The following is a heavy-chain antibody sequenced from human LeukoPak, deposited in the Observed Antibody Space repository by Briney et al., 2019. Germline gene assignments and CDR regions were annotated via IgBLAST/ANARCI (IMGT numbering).Heavy chain of an antibody. V-gene: IGHV3-21*01. D-gene: IGHD4-17*01. J-gene: IGHJ4*02. Sequence: GGSLRLSCAASGFIFSSYTMNWVSQAPGKGLEWVSCISGSSSYIYYADSVKGRFTISRDNAKNSLYLQMNSLRAEDTAVYYCARDHGDYTSYFDYWGQGTLVTVSS. CDR3: ARDHGDYTSYFDY. CDR1: GFIFSSYT. CDR2: ISGSSSYI.